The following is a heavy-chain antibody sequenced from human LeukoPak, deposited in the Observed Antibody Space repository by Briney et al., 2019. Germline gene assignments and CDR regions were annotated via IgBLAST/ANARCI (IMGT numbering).Heavy chain of an antibody. D-gene: IGHD3-10*01. CDR3: ARNDRGSGMGY. Sequence: ASVKVSCKASGYTFIGYYLHWVRQAPGQGLEFMGHINPDSGATTYAQKFQGRVTMTRDTSISTAYMERSSLTSDDTAVYYCARNDRGSGMGYWGQGTLVTVSS. J-gene: IGHJ4*02. V-gene: IGHV1-2*06. CDR1: GYTFIGYY. CDR2: INPDSGAT.